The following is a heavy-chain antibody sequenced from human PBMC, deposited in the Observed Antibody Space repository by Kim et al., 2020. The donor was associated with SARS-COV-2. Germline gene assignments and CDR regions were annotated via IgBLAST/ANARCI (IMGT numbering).Heavy chain of an antibody. CDR3: ARISTATTPDY. D-gene: IGHD4-17*01. J-gene: IGHJ4*02. CDR2: ISPDGSEI. CDR1: GFTFSTYW. Sequence: GGSLRLSCAASGFTFSTYWMHWVRQAPGKGLVWVSRISPDGSEINYADSVKGRCTMSRDNAKNTVYLQMNGRRGEDTALYYCARISTATTPDYWGQGTLVSVFS. V-gene: IGHV3-74*01.